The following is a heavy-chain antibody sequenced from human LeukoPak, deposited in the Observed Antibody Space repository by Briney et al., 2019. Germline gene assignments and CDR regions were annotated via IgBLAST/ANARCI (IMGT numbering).Heavy chain of an antibody. D-gene: IGHD6-13*01. CDR2: INPNSGGT. J-gene: IGHJ6*03. Sequence: EASVKVSCKASGYTFTGYYMHWVRQAPGQGLEWMGWINPNSGGTNYAQKFQGRGTMTRDTSISTAYMELSRLISDDTAVYYCARENSSSWYWDNYYYYYMDVWGKGTTVTVSS. V-gene: IGHV1-2*02. CDR3: ARENSSSWYWDNYYYYYMDV. CDR1: GYTFTGYY.